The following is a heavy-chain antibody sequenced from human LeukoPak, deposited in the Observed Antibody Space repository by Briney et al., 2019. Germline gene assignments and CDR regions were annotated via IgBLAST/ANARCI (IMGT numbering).Heavy chain of an antibody. D-gene: IGHD2-15*01. CDR2: ISAYNGNT. CDR1: GYTFTSYG. CDR3: ARDRGVVVLAPIHY. Sequence: ASVKVSCKASGYTFTSYGISWVRQAPGQWLEWMGRISAYNGNTNYAQKLQGRVTMTTDTSTSTAYMELRSLRSDDTAVYYCARDRGVVVLAPIHYWGQGTLVTVSS. V-gene: IGHV1-18*01. J-gene: IGHJ4*02.